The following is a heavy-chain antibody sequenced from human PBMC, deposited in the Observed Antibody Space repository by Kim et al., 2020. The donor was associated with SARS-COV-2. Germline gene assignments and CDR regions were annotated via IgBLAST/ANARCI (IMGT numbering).Heavy chain of an antibody. V-gene: IGHV3-30*04. Sequence: GGSLRLSCAASGFTFSSYAMHWVRQAPGKGLEWVAVISYDGSNKYYADSVNVRFTISRDNSKNTLYLQMNSLSAEDTAAYYCARASSGYYYYYGMDV. J-gene: IGHJ6*01. CDR1: GFTFSSYA. CDR2: ISYDGSNK. CDR3: ARASSGYYYYYGMDV.